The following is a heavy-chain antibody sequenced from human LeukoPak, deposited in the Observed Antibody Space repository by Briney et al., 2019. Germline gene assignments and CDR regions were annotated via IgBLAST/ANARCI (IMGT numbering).Heavy chain of an antibody. CDR3: AKYGLYLDI. CDR1: GFTFSSYA. J-gene: IGHJ3*02. V-gene: IGHV3-30-3*01. D-gene: IGHD2-8*01. Sequence: GGSLRLSCAASGFTFSSYAMHWVRQAPGKGLEWVAVISYDGSNKYYADSVKGRFTISRDNSKNTLYLQMNSLRAEDTAVYYCAKYGLYLDIWGQGTMVTVSS. CDR2: ISYDGSNK.